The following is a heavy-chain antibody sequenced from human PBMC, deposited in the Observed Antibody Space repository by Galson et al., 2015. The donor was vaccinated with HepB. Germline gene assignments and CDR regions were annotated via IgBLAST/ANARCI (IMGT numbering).Heavy chain of an antibody. D-gene: IGHD3-22*01. Sequence: SLRLSCAASGFTVSSIYMSWVRQAPGKGLEWVSVIYTGGRTYYADSVKGRFTISRDNSKNTLYLQMNSLRVEDTAVYYCARSGSGDSSNYRLLGYYGMDVWGQGTTVTVSS. CDR1: GFTVSSIY. V-gene: IGHV3-66*02. CDR2: IYTGGRT. J-gene: IGHJ6*02. CDR3: ARSGSGDSSNYRLLGYYGMDV.